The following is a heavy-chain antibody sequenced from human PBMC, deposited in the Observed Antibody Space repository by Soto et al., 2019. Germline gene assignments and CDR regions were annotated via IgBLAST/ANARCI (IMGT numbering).Heavy chain of an antibody. CDR1: GFTFSSYA. J-gene: IGHJ4*02. V-gene: IGHV3-30-3*01. Sequence: GGSLRLSCAASGFTFSSYAMHWVRQAPGKGLEWVAVISYDGSNKYYADSVKGRFTISRDNSKNTLYLQMNSLRAEDTAVYYCARAAVVVVAATSSPVDYWGQGT. CDR2: ISYDGSNK. D-gene: IGHD2-15*01. CDR3: ARAAVVVVAATSSPVDY.